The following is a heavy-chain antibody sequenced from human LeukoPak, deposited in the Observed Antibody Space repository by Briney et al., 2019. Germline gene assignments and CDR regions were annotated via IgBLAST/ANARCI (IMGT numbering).Heavy chain of an antibody. V-gene: IGHV4-30-4*08. CDR2: TYYSGST. Sequence: SETLSLTCTVSGGSISSGYYYWSWIRQPPGKGLEWIGYTYYSGSTYDTPSRKSRVTISVDTSKNQFSLKLSSVTAADTAVYYCARTLIVGGTVYYWGQGTLVTVSS. J-gene: IGHJ4*02. D-gene: IGHD1-26*01. CDR3: ARTLIVGGTVYY. CDR1: GGSISSGYYY.